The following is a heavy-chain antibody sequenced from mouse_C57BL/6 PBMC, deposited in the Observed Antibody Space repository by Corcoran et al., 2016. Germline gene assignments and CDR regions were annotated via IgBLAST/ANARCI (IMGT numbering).Heavy chain of an antibody. CDR3: AREDDGYYDAMDY. D-gene: IGHD2-3*01. CDR2: IYPGSGNT. CDR1: GYTFTDYY. J-gene: IGHJ4*01. Sequence: QVQLKQSGAELVRPGASVKLSCKASGYTFTDYYINWVKQRPGQGLEWIARIYPGSGNTYYNEKFKGKATLTAEKSSSTAYMQLSSLTSEDSAVYFCAREDDGYYDAMDYWGQGTSVTVSS. V-gene: IGHV1-76*01.